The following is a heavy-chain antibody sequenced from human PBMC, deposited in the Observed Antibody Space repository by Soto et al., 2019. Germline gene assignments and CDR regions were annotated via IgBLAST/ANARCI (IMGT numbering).Heavy chain of an antibody. V-gene: IGHV3-30*18. D-gene: IGHD5-18*01. CDR2: ISYDGSNK. J-gene: IGHJ6*02. CDR1: GFTFSSYG. Sequence: QVQLVESGGGVVQPGRSLRLSCAASGFTFSSYGMHWVRQAPGKGLEWVAVISYDGSNKYYADSVKGRFTISRDNSKNTLYLQMNRLRAEDTAVYYCAKAGQAMVRFRGSEDYGMDVWGQGTTVTVSS. CDR3: AKAGQAMVRFRGSEDYGMDV.